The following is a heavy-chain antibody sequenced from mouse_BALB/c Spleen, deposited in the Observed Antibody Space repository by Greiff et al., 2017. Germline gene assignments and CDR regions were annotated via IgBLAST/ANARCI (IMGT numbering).Heavy chain of an antibody. Sequence: EVQLVESGGDLVKPGGSLKLSCAASGFTFSSYGMSWVRQTPDKRLEWVATISSGGSYTYYPDSVKGRFTISRDNAKNTLYLQMSSLKSEDTAMYYCARHDYSNYVGVLYAYWGQGTLVTVSA. CDR2: ISSGGSYT. CDR3: ARHDYSNYVGVLYAY. J-gene: IGHJ3*01. CDR1: GFTFSSYG. V-gene: IGHV5-6*01. D-gene: IGHD2-5*01.